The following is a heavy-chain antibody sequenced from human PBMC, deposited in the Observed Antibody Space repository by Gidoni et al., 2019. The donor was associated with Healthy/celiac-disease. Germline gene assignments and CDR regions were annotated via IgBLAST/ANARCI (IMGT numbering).Heavy chain of an antibody. CDR2: MKSKTDGGKT. V-gene: IGHV3-15*01. J-gene: IGHJ4*02. D-gene: IGHD3-22*01. CDR3: TTRGWDYYDSSGSISPFDY. CDR1: GFPFSNAW. Sequence: EVQLVESGGGLVKPGGSLRLSCAASGFPFSNAWLRWVRQAPGKGLEWVGRMKSKTDGGKTDYAAPVKGRFTISRDDSKNTLYLQMNSLKTEDTAVYYCTTRGWDYYDSSGSISPFDYWGQGTLVTVSS.